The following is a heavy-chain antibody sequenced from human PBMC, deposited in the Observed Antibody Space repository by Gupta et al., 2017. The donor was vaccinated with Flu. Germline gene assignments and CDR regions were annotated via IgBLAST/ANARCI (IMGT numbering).Heavy chain of an antibody. Sequence: EVQLVESGGGLVQPGRSLRLSCAASGFTFDDYATHWVRQAPGKGLEWVSGISWNSGSIGYADSVKGRFTISRDNAKNSLYLQMNSLRAEDTALYYCAKDPGATGDYFFDYWGQGTLVTVSS. J-gene: IGHJ4*02. CDR2: ISWNSGSI. V-gene: IGHV3-9*01. D-gene: IGHD7-27*01. CDR1: GFTFDDYA. CDR3: AKDPGATGDYFFDY.